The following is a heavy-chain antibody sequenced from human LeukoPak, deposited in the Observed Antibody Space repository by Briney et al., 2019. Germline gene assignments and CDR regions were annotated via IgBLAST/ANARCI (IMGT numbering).Heavy chain of an antibody. J-gene: IGHJ4*02. D-gene: IGHD5-24*01. Sequence: PSETLSLTCTVSGGSISSYYWSWIRQPPGKGLEWIGYIYYSGSTNYNPSLKSRVTISVDTSKNQFSLKLSSATAADTAVYYCARARDGYIFDYWGQGTLVTVSS. V-gene: IGHV4-59*01. CDR2: IYYSGST. CDR1: GGSISSYY. CDR3: ARARDGYIFDY.